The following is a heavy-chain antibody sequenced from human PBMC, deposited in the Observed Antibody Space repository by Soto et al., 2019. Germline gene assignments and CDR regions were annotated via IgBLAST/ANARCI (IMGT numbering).Heavy chain of an antibody. CDR1: GFTFSSYG. Sequence: GGSLRLSCAASGFTFSSYGMHWVRQAPGKGLEWVAVIWYDGSNKYYADSVKGRFTISRDNSKNTLYLQMNSLRAEDTAVYYCARDPMEQQLVLLGLNWFDPWGQGTLVTVSS. J-gene: IGHJ5*02. V-gene: IGHV3-33*01. CDR3: ARDPMEQQLVLLGLNWFDP. D-gene: IGHD6-13*01. CDR2: IWYDGSNK.